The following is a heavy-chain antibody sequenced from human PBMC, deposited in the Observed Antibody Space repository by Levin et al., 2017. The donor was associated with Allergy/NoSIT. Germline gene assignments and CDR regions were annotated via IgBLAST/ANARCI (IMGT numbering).Heavy chain of an antibody. CDR3: ARVQYCSGGNCYWFFDY. Sequence: GGSLRLSCAASGFTFSSYSMSWVRQAPGTGLEWVSYISSTGSTIYYAGSVRGRFTISRDNAKNSLYLQMNSLRDEDTAVYYCARVQYCSGGNCYWFFDYWGQGTLVAVSS. V-gene: IGHV3-48*02. CDR2: ISSTGSTI. J-gene: IGHJ4*02. D-gene: IGHD2-15*01. CDR1: GFTFSSYS.